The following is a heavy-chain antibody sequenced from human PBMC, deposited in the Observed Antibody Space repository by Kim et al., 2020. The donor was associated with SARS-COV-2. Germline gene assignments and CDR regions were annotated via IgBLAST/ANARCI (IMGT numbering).Heavy chain of an antibody. CDR2: ISWNSGSI. D-gene: IGHD4-4*01. J-gene: IGHJ6*02. CDR3: AKDDFYSNYPSGGMDV. Sequence: GGSLRLSCAASGFTFDDYAMHWVRQAPGKGLEWVSGISWNSGSIGYADSVKGRFTISRDNAKNSLYLQMNSLRAEDTALYYCAKDDFYSNYPSGGMDVWGQGTTVTVSS. V-gene: IGHV3-9*01. CDR1: GFTFDDYA.